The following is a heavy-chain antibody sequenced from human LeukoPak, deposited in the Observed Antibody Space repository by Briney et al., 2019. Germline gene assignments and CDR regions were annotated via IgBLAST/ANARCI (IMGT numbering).Heavy chain of an antibody. V-gene: IGHV3-21*04. CDR3: AKQSSYYDSSGYWGGFFDY. Sequence: GGSLRLSCAASGFTFSSYSMNWVRQAPGKGLEWVSSISSSSSYIYYADSVKGRFTISRDNSKNTLYLQMNSLRAEDTAVYYCAKQSSYYDSSGYWGGFFDYWGQGTLVTVSS. CDR2: ISSSSSYI. D-gene: IGHD3-22*01. J-gene: IGHJ4*02. CDR1: GFTFSSYS.